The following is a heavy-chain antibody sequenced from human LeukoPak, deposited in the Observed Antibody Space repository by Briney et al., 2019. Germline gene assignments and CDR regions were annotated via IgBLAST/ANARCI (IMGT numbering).Heavy chain of an antibody. CDR3: AWTYSSGPGTGISY. CDR1: GFTFSSYG. J-gene: IGHJ4*02. CDR2: IWYDGSNK. Sequence: PGRSLRLSCAASGFTFSSYGMHWVRQAPGKGLEWVAVIWYDGSNKYYADSVKGRFTISRDNSKNTLYLQMNSLRAEDTAVYYCAWTYSSGPGTGISYWGQGTLVTVSS. D-gene: IGHD6-19*01. V-gene: IGHV3-33*01.